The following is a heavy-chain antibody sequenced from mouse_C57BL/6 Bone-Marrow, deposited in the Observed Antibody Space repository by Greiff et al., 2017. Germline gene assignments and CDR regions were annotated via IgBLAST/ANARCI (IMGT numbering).Heavy chain of an antibody. Sequence: QVQLKESGAELVRPGASVKLSCKASGYTFTSYGISWVKQSTGQGLEWIGEIYPRSGNTYYTEKFKGKATLTADTSSSTAYMELRSLTSEDSAVYFGAYSGWLSFDYGGRGTTLTVTA. CDR1: GYTFTSYG. D-gene: IGHD2-3*01. J-gene: IGHJ2*01. V-gene: IGHV1-81*01. CDR3: AYSGWLSFDY. CDR2: IYPRSGNT.